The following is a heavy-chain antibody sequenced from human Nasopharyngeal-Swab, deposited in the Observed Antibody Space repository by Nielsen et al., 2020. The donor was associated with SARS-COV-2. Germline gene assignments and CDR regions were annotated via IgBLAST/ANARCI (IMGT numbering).Heavy chain of an antibody. Sequence: GGSLRLSCAASGFTFSSYGMHWVRQAPGKGLEWVAVISYDGSNKYYADSVKGRFTISRGNSKNTLYLQMNSLRAEDTAVYYCAKDKNDFWSGQFDYWGQGTLVTVSS. J-gene: IGHJ4*02. CDR2: ISYDGSNK. D-gene: IGHD3-3*01. CDR1: GFTFSSYG. CDR3: AKDKNDFWSGQFDY. V-gene: IGHV3-30*18.